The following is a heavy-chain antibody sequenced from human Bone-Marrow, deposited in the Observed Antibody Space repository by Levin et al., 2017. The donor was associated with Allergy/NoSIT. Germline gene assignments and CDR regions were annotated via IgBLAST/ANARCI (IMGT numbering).Heavy chain of an antibody. CDR1: GFSLSSYT. CDR2: ISGSSFYI. J-gene: IGHJ4*02. V-gene: IGHV3-21*04. Sequence: GESLKISCLASGFSLSSYTMNWVRQAPGKGLEWVASISGSSFYIFYADSVNGRFTVSRDNAKNSVYLQMNSLRAEDTAFYYCAKTFYSSSSSGYFDYWGRGTQVTVSS. D-gene: IGHD6-6*01. CDR3: AKTFYSSSSSGYFDY.